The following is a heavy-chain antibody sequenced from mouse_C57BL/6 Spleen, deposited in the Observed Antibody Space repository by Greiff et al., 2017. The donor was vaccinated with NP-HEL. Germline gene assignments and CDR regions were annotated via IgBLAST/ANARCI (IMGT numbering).Heavy chain of an antibody. CDR1: GYTFTDYN. CDR3: ARLDYSGAWFAY. V-gene: IGHV1-18*01. J-gene: IGHJ3*01. D-gene: IGHD1-1*01. Sequence: EVQLQQSGPELVKPGASVKIPCKASGYTFTDYNMDWVKQSHGKSLEWIGDINPNNGGTIYNQKFKGKATLTVDKSSSTAYMELRSLTSEDTAVYYCARLDYSGAWFAYWGQGTLVTVSA. CDR2: INPNNGGT.